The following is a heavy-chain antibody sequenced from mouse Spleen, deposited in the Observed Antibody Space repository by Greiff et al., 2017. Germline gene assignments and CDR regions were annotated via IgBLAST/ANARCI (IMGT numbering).Heavy chain of an antibody. V-gene: IGHV1-69*01. CDR1: GYTFTDYW. J-gene: IGHJ3*01. CDR3: AYPGFAY. Sequence: QVQLQQSGAELVMPGASVKMSCKASGYTFTDYWMHWVKQRPGQGLEWIGAIDTSDSYTSYNQKFKGKATLTVDESSSTAYMQLSSLTSEDSAVYYCAYPGFAYWGQGTLVTVSA. CDR2: IDTSDSYT.